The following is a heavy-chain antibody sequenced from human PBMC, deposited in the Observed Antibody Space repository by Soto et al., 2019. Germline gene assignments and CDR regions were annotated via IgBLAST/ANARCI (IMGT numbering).Heavy chain of an antibody. CDR2: ISWNSGSI. D-gene: IGHD4-17*01. Sequence: GGSLRLSCAASGFTFDDYAMHWVRQAPGKGLEWVSGISWNSGSIGYADSVKGRFTISRDNAKNSLYLQMNSLRAEDTALYYCAKGVSHYGDYSAADYWGQGTLVTVSS. CDR3: AKGVSHYGDYSAADY. CDR1: GFTFDDYA. V-gene: IGHV3-9*01. J-gene: IGHJ4*02.